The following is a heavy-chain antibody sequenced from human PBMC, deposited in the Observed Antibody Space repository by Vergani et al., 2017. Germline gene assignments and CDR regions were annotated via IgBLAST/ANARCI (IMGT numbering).Heavy chain of an antibody. CDR2: IKSKTDGGTT. CDR3: TTPPYYDTLSGYYYYGMDV. V-gene: IGHV3-15*01. Sequence: EVQLVESGGGLVKPGGSLRLSCAASGFTFSNAWMSWVRQAPGKGLEWVGRIKSKTDGGTTDYAAPVKGRFTISRDDSKNTLYLQMNSLKTEDTAVYYCTTPPYYDTLSGYYYYGMDVWGQGTTVTVSS. J-gene: IGHJ6*02. CDR1: GFTFSNAW. D-gene: IGHD3-22*01.